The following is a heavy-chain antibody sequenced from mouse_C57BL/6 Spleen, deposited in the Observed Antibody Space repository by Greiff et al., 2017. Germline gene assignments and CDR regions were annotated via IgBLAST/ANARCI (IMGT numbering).Heavy chain of an antibody. D-gene: IGHD2-1*01. CDR3: ARRTYGNYEGYFDY. CDR1: GFTFSDYY. J-gene: IGHJ2*01. Sequence: EVKLVESGGGLVQPGGSLKLSCAASGFTFSDYYMYWVRQTPEKRLEWVAYISNGGGSTYYPDTVKGRFTISRDNAKNTLYLQMSRLKSEDTAMYYCARRTYGNYEGYFDYWGQGTTLTVSS. CDR2: ISNGGGST. V-gene: IGHV5-12*01.